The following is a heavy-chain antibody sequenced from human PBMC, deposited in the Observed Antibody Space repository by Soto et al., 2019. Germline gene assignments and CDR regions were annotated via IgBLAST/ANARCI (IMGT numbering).Heavy chain of an antibody. CDR3: ARDPRPYDRSGYYLGLYGMDV. CDR2: INPSGGST. CDR1: GYTFTSYY. J-gene: IGHJ6*02. Sequence: VASVKVSCKASGYTFTSYYMHWVRQAPGQGLEWMGIINPSGGSTSYAQKFQGRVTMTRDTSTSTVYMELSSLRSEDTAVYYCARDPRPYDRSGYYLGLYGMDVWGQGTTVPVSS. V-gene: IGHV1-46*01. D-gene: IGHD3-22*01.